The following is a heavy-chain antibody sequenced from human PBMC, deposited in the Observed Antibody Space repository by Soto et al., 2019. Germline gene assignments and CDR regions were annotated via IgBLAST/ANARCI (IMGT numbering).Heavy chain of an antibody. Sequence: QVQLQESGPGLVKPSETLSLTCTVSGGSISSYYWSWIRQPPGKGLEWIGYIYYSGSTNYNPSLKRRITRSVDTSKNQSSLKLSSVTAADTAVYYCATHLTFGGNPHFDYWGQGTLVTVSS. CDR1: GGSISSYY. CDR2: IYYSGST. CDR3: ATHLTFGGNPHFDY. V-gene: IGHV4-59*08. D-gene: IGHD2-15*01. J-gene: IGHJ4*02.